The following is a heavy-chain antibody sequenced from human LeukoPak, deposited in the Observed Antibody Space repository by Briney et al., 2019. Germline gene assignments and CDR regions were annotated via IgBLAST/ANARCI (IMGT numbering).Heavy chain of an antibody. CDR1: GGSISSGDYN. J-gene: IGHJ4*02. V-gene: IGHV4-30-4*08. CDR2: IYYSRST. Sequence: PSETLSLTCTVSGGSISSGDYNWSWIRQPPGKGLEWIGYIYYSRSTYYNPSLKSRVTISVDTSKNQFSLKLSSVTAADTAVYYCARFLNCSSTSCYLDYWGQGALVTVSS. D-gene: IGHD2-2*01. CDR3: ARFLNCSSTSCYLDY.